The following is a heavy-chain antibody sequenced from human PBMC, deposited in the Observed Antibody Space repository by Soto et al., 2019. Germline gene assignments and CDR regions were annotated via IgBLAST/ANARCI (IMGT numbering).Heavy chain of an antibody. CDR1: GFTFSSYA. D-gene: IGHD2-2*01. J-gene: IGHJ4*02. V-gene: IGHV3-23*01. CDR3: AKGITRYCSSTSCYQPFDY. CDR2: ISGSGGST. Sequence: EVQLLESGGGLVQPGGSLRLSCAASGFTFSSYAMSWVRQAPGKGLEWVSAISGSGGSTYYADSVKGRFTISRDNSKNTLYLQMNSLRAEDTPVYYCAKGITRYCSSTSCYQPFDYWGQGTLVTVSS.